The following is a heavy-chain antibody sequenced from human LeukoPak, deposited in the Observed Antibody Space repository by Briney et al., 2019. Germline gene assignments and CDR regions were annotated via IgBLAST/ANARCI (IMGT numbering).Heavy chain of an antibody. CDR3: GRVAVAGTGSVQH. D-gene: IGHD6-19*01. Sequence: GGSLRLSCAASGFTFISYGMHWVRQAPGKGLEWVAFIRYDGSNKYYADSVKGRFTISRDNSKNTLYLQMNSLRAEDTAVYYCGRVAVAGTGSVQHWGQGTLVTVSS. V-gene: IGHV3-30*02. CDR1: GFTFISYG. J-gene: IGHJ1*01. CDR2: IRYDGSNK.